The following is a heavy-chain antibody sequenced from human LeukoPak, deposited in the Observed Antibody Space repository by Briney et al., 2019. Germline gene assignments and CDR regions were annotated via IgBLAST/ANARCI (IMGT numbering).Heavy chain of an antibody. CDR2: IKQDGSEK. CDR1: GFTFSSYW. D-gene: IGHD6-13*01. CDR3: ARVRGSSWYDAFDI. V-gene: IGHV3-7*01. Sequence: PGGSLRLSCAASGFTFSSYWMSWVRQAPGKGLEWVANIKQDGSEKYYVDSVKGRFTISRDNAENSLYLQMNSLRAEDTAIYYCARVRGSSWYDAFDIWGQGTMVTVSS. J-gene: IGHJ3*02.